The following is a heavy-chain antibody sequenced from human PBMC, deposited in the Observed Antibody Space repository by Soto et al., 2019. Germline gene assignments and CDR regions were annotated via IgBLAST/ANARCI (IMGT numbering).Heavy chain of an antibody. CDR1: GGTFSSYA. V-gene: IGHV1-69*13. D-gene: IGHD2-15*01. J-gene: IGHJ5*02. CDR3: ARRYCSGGSCSNWFDP. Sequence: SVKVSCKASGGTFSSYAISWARQAPGQGLEWMGGIIPIFGTANYAQKFQGRVTITADESTSTAYMELSSLRSEDTAVYYCARRYCSGGSCSNWFDPWGQGTLVTVSS. CDR2: IIPIFGTA.